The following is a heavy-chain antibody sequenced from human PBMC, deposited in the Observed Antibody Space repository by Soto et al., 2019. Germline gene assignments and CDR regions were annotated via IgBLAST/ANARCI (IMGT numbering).Heavy chain of an antibody. CDR3: ARARYCSSTSCYVRFDP. CDR1: GGSISSGGYY. CDR2: IYYSGST. D-gene: IGHD2-2*01. V-gene: IGHV4-31*03. Sequence: QVQLQESGPGLVKPSQTLSLTCTVSGGSISSGGYYWSWIRQHPGKGLEWIGYIYYSGSTYYNPSLKSGVTISVDTSKNQFSLKLSSVTAADTAVYYCARARYCSSTSCYVRFDPWGQGTLVTVSS. J-gene: IGHJ5*02.